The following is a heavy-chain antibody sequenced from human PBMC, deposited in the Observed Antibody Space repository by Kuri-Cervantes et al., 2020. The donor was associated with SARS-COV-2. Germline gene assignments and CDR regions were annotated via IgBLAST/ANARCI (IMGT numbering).Heavy chain of an antibody. J-gene: IGHJ6*02. D-gene: IGHD6-13*01. V-gene: IGHV4-39*02. Sequence: SETLSLTCTVSGGSISSSSYYWGWIRQPPGKGLEWIGSIYYSGSTYYNPSLKSRVTISVDTSKNQFSLKLSSVTAADTAVYYCARDSGESSSSWERYYYYGMDVWGQGTTVTVSS. CDR3: ARDSGESSSSWERYYYYGMDV. CDR1: GGSISSSSYY. CDR2: IYYSGST.